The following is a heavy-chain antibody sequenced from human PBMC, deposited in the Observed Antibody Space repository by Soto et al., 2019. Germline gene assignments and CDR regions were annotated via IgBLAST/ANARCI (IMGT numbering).Heavy chain of an antibody. CDR3: ARVAITMIVVVENYFDY. J-gene: IGHJ4*02. V-gene: IGHV4-4*02. CDR2: IYHSGST. CDR1: GGSISSSNW. Sequence: PSETLSLTCAVSGGSISSSNWWSWVRQPPGKGLEWIGEIYHSGSTNYNPSLKSRVTISVDKSKNQFSLKLSSVTAADTAVYYCARVAITMIVVVENYFDYWGQGTLDTVSS. D-gene: IGHD3-22*01.